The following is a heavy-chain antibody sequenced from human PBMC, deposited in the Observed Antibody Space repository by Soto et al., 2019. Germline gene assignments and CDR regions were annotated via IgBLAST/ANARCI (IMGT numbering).Heavy chain of an antibody. CDR2: INPNSGGT. CDR3: AREGVDIVATQSYYYYYGMDV. D-gene: IGHD5-12*01. CDR1: GYTFTGYY. V-gene: IGHV1-2*02. J-gene: IGHJ6*02. Sequence: ASVKVSCKASGYTFTGYYMHWVRQAPGQGLEWMGWINPNSGGTNYAQKFQGRVTMTRDTSISTAYMELSRLRSDDTAVYYCAREGVDIVATQSYYYYYGMDVWGHGTTVTVSS.